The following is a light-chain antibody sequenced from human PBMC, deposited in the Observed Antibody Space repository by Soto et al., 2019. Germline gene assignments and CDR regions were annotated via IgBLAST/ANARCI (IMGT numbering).Light chain of an antibody. CDR3: QKYNSAPLT. J-gene: IGKJ4*01. CDR1: QGISNY. CDR2: AAS. Sequence: EIQMTQSPSSLSASVGDRVTITCRASQGISNYLAWYQQKPGKVPKLLIYAASTLQSGVPSRFRGSGSGTGFTLTISNLQPEDVATYYCQKYNSAPLTFGGGTKVEIK. V-gene: IGKV1-27*01.